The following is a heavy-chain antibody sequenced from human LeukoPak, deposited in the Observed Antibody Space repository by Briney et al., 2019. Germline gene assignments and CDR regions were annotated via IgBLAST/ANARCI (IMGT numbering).Heavy chain of an antibody. Sequence: GGSLRLSCAASRFTLSRNEMNWVRQAPGKGLEWVSYISSSGSSIYYADSVKGRFTISRDNAKNSLYLQMNSLRAEDTAVYYCARPGYYYGMDVWGQGTTVTVSS. CDR3: ARPGYYYGMDV. CDR2: ISSSGSSI. CDR1: RFTLSRNE. J-gene: IGHJ6*02. D-gene: IGHD3-10*01. V-gene: IGHV3-48*03.